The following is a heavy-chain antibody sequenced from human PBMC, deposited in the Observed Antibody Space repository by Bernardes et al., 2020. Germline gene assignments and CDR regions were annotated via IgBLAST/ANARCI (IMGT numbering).Heavy chain of an antibody. CDR3: ARDVYGAD. D-gene: IGHD4-17*01. Sequence: ASEKVSCKASGYTFANYAITWVRQAPGQGLEWVGWITTYNGNTKYAQKLQGRVTMTTDASTNTAYMELRSLRSDDTAVYYCARDVYGADWGQGTLVTVSS. CDR1: GYTFANYA. CDR2: ITTYNGNT. V-gene: IGHV1-18*01. J-gene: IGHJ4*02.